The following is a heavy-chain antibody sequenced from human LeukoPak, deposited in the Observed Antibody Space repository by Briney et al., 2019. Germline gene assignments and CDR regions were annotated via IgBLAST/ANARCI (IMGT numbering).Heavy chain of an antibody. J-gene: IGHJ5*02. CDR3: ARGVVPAAITSWFDP. CDR2: IISAFGPA. D-gene: IGHD2-2*01. CDR1: GGTFSNHV. Sequence: GASAKVSCKASGGTFSNHVMTWVRQAPGQGLEWMGGIISAFGPANYAQKFQGRVTITADESINTAYMELSSLRSEDTAVYYCARGVVPAAITSWFDPWGQGTLVTVSS. V-gene: IGHV1-69*13.